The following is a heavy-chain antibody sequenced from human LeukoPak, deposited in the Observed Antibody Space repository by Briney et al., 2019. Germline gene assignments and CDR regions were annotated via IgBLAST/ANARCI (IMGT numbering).Heavy chain of an antibody. CDR2: MKPNSGNT. Sequence: ASVKVSCKASGYTFTNYDINWVRQATGQGLEWMGYMKPNSGNTGYAQKFQGRVTMTRDTSISSAYMELSSLTSEDTAVYYCANELRWKDHWGQGTLVTVSS. V-gene: IGHV1-8*01. D-gene: IGHD4-23*01. CDR3: ANELRWKDH. J-gene: IGHJ4*02. CDR1: GYTFTNYD.